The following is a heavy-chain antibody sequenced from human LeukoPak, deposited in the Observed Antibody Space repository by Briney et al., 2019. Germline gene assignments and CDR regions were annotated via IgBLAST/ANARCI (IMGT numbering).Heavy chain of an antibody. J-gene: IGHJ6*02. V-gene: IGHV1-69*04. Sequence: SSVNVSRKPSLGTLSRYAISCVRQAPGPGVEWMGRIIPILGIANYAQKFQGRVTITADKSTRTAYMELSSLRSEDTAVYYCARYNWNYGAAAEYYGMDVWGQGTTVTVSS. CDR1: LGTLSRYA. D-gene: IGHD1-7*01. CDR3: ARYNWNYGAAAEYYGMDV. CDR2: IIPILGIA.